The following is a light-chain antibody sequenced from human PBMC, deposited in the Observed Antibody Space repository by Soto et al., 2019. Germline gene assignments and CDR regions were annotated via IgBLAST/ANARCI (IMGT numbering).Light chain of an antibody. J-gene: IGKJ1*01. CDR3: QQSYSLPRT. Sequence: DIQMTQSPSSLSASVGDRVTITCRASQSISGYLNWYQQKPGKAPNLLIYAASSLQSGVPSRFSGTGSETDFTLTISSLQPEDFATYYCQQSYSLPRTFGQGTKVEIK. CDR1: QSISGY. V-gene: IGKV1-39*01. CDR2: AAS.